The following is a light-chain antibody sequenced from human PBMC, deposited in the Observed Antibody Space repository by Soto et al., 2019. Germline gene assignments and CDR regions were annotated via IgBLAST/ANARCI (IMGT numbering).Light chain of an antibody. J-gene: IGLJ2*01. V-gene: IGLV2-23*01. CDR1: SSDVGIYNL. CDR2: EGS. Sequence: QSVLTQPASVSGSPGQSINISCTGTSSDVGIYNLVSWYQQYPGKAPKLMIYEGSKRPSGVSKRFSGSKSGNTASLTISGLQAEDEADYYCCSYAAETTLVFGGGTKRTVL. CDR3: CSYAAETTLV.